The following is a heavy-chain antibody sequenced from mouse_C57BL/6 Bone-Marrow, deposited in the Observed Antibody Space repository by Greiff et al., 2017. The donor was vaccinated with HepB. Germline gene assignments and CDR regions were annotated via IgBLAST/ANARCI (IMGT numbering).Heavy chain of an antibody. D-gene: IGHD1-1*01. V-gene: IGHV5-2*03. CDR2: INSDGGST. J-gene: IGHJ1*03. CDR1: EYEFPSHD. Sequence: EVKLEESGGGLVQPGESLKLSCESNEYEFPSHDMSWVRKTPEKRLELVAAINSDGGSTYYPDTMERRFIISRDNTKKTLYLQMSSLRSEDTALYYCARRGYYGSSPHWYFDVWGTGTTVTVSS. CDR3: ARRGYYGSSPHWYFDV.